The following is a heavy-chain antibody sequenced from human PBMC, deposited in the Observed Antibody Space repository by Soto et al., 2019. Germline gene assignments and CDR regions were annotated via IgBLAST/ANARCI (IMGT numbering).Heavy chain of an antibody. V-gene: IGHV3-23*01. J-gene: IGHJ4*02. CDR3: AKAWGIDY. D-gene: IGHD7-27*01. CDR2: IRGSGSST. Sequence: EVQLLESGGGLVEPGVSRRLSCAASGFTFSSYTMSWGRQAPGKGLEWVSTIRGSGSSTYSADSVKGRFTISRDNSKNTLYLQMNSLRVEDTAIYYCAKAWGIDYWGQGNLVPVSS. CDR1: GFTFSSYT.